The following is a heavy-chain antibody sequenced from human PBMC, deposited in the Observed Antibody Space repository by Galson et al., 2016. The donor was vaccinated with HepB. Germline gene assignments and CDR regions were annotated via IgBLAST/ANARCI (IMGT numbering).Heavy chain of an antibody. Sequence: SLRLSCAASGFTFSSFAMSWVRQSPGKGLEWVSGISSSGDKTHYADSVKGRFTVSRDNSKNTLYLQMNSLRPEDTAVYYCASAGLDCSGGSCHSGNWFDPWGQGTLVTVSS. CDR3: ASAGLDCSGGSCHSGNWFDP. V-gene: IGHV3-23*01. CDR1: GFTFSSFA. D-gene: IGHD2-15*01. CDR2: ISSSGDKT. J-gene: IGHJ5*02.